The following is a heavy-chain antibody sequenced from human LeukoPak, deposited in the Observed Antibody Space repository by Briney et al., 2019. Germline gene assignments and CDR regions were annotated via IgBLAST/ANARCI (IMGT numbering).Heavy chain of an antibody. Sequence: SETLSLTCTVSGGSISSYYWSWIRQPPGKGLEWIGYIYYSGSTNYNPSLKSRVTISVDTSKNQFSLKLGSVTAADTAVYYCARSGGPVGSGSEFDYWGQGTLVTASS. CDR2: IYYSGST. CDR3: ARSGGPVGSGSEFDY. CDR1: GGSISSYY. V-gene: IGHV4-59*01. D-gene: IGHD3-10*01. J-gene: IGHJ4*02.